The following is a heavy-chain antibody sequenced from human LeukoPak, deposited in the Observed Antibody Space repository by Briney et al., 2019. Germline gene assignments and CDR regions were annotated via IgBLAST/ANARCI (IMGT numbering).Heavy chain of an antibody. D-gene: IGHD6-19*01. Sequence: GGSLRLSCAASGFTFNAYAIHWVRQAPGKGLEWVSLVKGDGVTTDYANSVKGRFTVSRDNSKNILYLQMSNLRTEDTALYYCVRDTGSGWDFDYWGQGTLVTVSS. CDR2: VKGDGVTT. V-gene: IGHV3-43*02. CDR3: VRDTGSGWDFDY. CDR1: GFTFNAYA. J-gene: IGHJ4*02.